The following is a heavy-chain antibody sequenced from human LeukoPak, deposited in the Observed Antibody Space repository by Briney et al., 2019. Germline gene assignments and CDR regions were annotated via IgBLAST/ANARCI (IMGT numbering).Heavy chain of an antibody. CDR2: ISGSGGST. J-gene: IGHJ4*02. V-gene: IGHV3-23*01. Sequence: PGGSLRLSCAASGFTFSSYAMSWVRQAPGKGLEWVSAISGSGGSTYYADSVKGRFTISRDNSKNTLYLQMNSLRAEDTAVHYCAKDPPPVLLWFGELSRSFDYWGQGTLVTVSS. CDR1: GFTFSSYA. D-gene: IGHD3-10*01. CDR3: AKDPPPVLLWFGELSRSFDY.